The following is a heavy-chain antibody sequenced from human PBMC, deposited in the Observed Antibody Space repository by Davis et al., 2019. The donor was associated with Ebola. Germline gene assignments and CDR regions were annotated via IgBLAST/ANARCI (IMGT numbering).Heavy chain of an antibody. CDR2: LYNSGSA. J-gene: IGHJ1*01. CDR3: ARVDYATYFQD. V-gene: IGHV4-61*01. CDR1: GGALGSGTHF. Sequence: SETLSLTCTVSGGALGSGTHFWSWIRQSPGKGLEWIAYLYNSGSANYNPSLKSRVSISLDTSKNQFSLKLRSVIAADTAMYYCARVDYATYFQDWGQGTLVTVSS. D-gene: IGHD4-17*01.